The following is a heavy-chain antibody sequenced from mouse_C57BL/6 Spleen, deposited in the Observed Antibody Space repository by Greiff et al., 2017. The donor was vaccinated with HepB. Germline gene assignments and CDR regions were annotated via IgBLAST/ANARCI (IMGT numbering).Heavy chain of an antibody. J-gene: IGHJ2*01. CDR1: GYTFTSYW. CDR3: ARSYYGSSDRFDY. D-gene: IGHD1-1*01. CDR2: IHPNSGST. V-gene: IGHV1-64*01. Sequence: QVQLQQPGAELVKPGASVKLSCKASGYTFTSYWMHWVKQRPGQGLEWIGMIHPNSGSTNYNEKFKSKATLTVDKSSSTAYMQLSSLTSEDSAVYYCARSYYGSSDRFDYWGQGTTLTVSS.